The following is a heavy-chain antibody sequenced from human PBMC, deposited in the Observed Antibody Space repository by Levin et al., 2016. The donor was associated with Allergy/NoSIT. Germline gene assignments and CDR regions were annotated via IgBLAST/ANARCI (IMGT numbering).Heavy chain of an antibody. CDR2: IKQDGSEE. V-gene: IGHV3-7*01. CDR3: ARGRAHDIWSGYYDFDY. CDR1: GFTFSSHW. J-gene: IGHJ4*02. D-gene: IGHD3-3*01. Sequence: GESLKISCAASGFTFSSHWMTWVRQAPGKGLEWVANIKQDGSEEYYVDSVKGRFTISRDNGRNSLYLEMNYVRAEDTAVYYCARGRAHDIWSGYYDFDYWGQGNLVTVSS.